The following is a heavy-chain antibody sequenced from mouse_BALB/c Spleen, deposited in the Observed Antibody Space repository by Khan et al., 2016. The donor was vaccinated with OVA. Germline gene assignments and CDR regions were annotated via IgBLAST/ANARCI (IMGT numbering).Heavy chain of an antibody. J-gene: IGHJ3*01. V-gene: IGHV5-9-3*01. CDR2: ISSDGDYT. D-gene: IGHD2-1*01. CDR1: GFTFSTYA. Sequence: EVELVESGGGLVKPGGSLKLSCAASGFTFSTYAMSWVRQTLEKRLEWVATISSDGDYTNFPDNVTGRFTISRDNAKNTLCIQMTSLASEDTAMDYCARSPYGNFAYWGQGTLVTVSA. CDR3: ARSPYGNFAY.